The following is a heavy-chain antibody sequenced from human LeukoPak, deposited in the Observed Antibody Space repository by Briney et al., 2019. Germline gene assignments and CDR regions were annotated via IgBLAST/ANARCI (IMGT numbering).Heavy chain of an antibody. J-gene: IGHJ6*02. V-gene: IGHV3-48*03. CDR2: ISSSGSTI. D-gene: IGHD6-13*01. Sequence: GGSLRLSCAASGFTFSSYEMNWVRQAPGKGLEWVSYISSSGSTIYYADSVKGRFTISRDNAKNSLYLQMNSLRAEDTALYYCAKDREAAAGRRGDYYYGMDVWGQGTTVTVSS. CDR1: GFTFSSYE. CDR3: AKDREAAAGRRGDYYYGMDV.